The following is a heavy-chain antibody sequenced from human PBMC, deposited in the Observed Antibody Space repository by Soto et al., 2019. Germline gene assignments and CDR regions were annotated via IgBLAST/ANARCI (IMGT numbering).Heavy chain of an antibody. CDR3: ARDRREKYYYYGMDV. V-gene: IGHV4-30-2*01. CDR1: GGSISSGGYS. J-gene: IGHJ6*02. Sequence: SETLSLSCAVSGGSISSGGYSWSWIRQPPGKGLEWIGYIYHSGSTYYNPSLKSRVTISVDRSKNQFSLKLSSVTAADTAVYYCARDRREKYYYYGMDVWGQGTTVTVSS. D-gene: IGHD1-26*01. CDR2: IYHSGST.